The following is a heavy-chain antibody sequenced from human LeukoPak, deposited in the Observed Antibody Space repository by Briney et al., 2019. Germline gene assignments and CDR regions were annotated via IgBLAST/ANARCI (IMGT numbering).Heavy chain of an antibody. Sequence: PSETLSLTCTVSGGSISSYYWSWIRQPPGKGLEWIGYIYYSGSTNYNPSLKSRVTISVDTSKNQFSLKLSSVTAADTAVYYCARQGRGQSGSYDYWGQGTLVTASS. CDR1: GGSISSYY. CDR2: IYYSGST. V-gene: IGHV4-59*08. J-gene: IGHJ4*02. D-gene: IGHD1-26*01. CDR3: ARQGRGQSGSYDY.